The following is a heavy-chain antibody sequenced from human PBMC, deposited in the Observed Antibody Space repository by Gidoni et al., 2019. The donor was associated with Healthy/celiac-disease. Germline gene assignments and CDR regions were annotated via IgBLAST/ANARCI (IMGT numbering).Heavy chain of an antibody. CDR1: GFTFSSYG. V-gene: IGHV3-33*01. D-gene: IGHD5-12*01. J-gene: IGHJ4*02. CDR3: ARTRGYSGYDLGY. Sequence: QVQLVESGGGVVQPGRSLRLSCAASGFTFSSYGMHWVRQAPGKGLEWVAVILYDGSNKYYADSVKGRFTISRDNSKNTLYLQMNSLRAEDTAVYYCARTRGYSGYDLGYWGQGTLVTVSS. CDR2: ILYDGSNK.